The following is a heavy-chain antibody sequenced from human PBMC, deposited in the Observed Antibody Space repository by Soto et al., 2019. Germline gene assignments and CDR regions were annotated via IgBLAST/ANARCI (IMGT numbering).Heavy chain of an antibody. CDR1: GDSITTSY. CDR3: ERGALGGAFDY. J-gene: IGHJ4*02. V-gene: IGHV4-59*01. CDR2: IHHSGST. Sequence: PSETLSLTCTVSGDSITTSYWTWIRQPPGQGLEWIGYIHHSGSTNYNTSLSSRVTMSMDTSKNQFSLRLSSVTAADAAVYFCERGALGGAFDYWGQGALVTVSS. D-gene: IGHD3-16*01.